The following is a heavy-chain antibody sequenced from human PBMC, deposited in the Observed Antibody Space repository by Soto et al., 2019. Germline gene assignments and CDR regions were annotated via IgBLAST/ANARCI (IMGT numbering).Heavy chain of an antibody. Sequence: TLSLTCAVSGDSISSGYYWAWIRQPPGKGLEWIGSIYHSGTTYYNPSLKSRVTISVDTSKNQFSLKLSSVTAADSAVYYCAKNGLSDSPSAIDSWGQGTLVTVSS. J-gene: IGHJ4*02. V-gene: IGHV4-38-2*01. CDR2: IYHSGTT. CDR3: AKNGLSDSPSAIDS. D-gene: IGHD2-8*01. CDR1: GDSISSGYY.